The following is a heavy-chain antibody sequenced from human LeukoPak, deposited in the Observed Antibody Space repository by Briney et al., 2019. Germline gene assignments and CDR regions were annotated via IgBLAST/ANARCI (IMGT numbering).Heavy chain of an antibody. CDR1: GLTFSSYA. V-gene: IGHV3-23*01. CDR2: ISGSGGST. D-gene: IGHD3-22*01. Sequence: GGSLRLSCAASGLTFSSYAMSWVRQAPGKGLEWVSAISGSGGSTYYADSVKGRFTISRDNSKNTLYLQMNSLRAEDTAVYYCAKDKRRITMMGLIAYWGQGTLVTVSS. CDR3: AKDKRRITMMGLIAY. J-gene: IGHJ4*02.